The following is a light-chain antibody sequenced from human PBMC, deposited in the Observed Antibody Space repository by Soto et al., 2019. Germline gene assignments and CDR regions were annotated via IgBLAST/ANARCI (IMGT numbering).Light chain of an antibody. Sequence: QSALTQPPSASGSPGQSVTISCTGTSSDVGGYNYVSWYQQHPGKAPKLMIYEVSKRPSGVPDRFSCSKSGNTTSLTVSGLQAEDEADYYCSSYAGSNNDVFGTGTKVTVL. V-gene: IGLV2-8*01. CDR1: SSDVGGYNY. CDR3: SSYAGSNNDV. J-gene: IGLJ1*01. CDR2: EVS.